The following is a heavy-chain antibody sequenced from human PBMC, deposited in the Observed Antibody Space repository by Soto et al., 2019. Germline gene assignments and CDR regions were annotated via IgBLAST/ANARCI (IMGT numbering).Heavy chain of an antibody. CDR1: GGSFSGYY. CDR2: INHSGST. J-gene: IGHJ6*02. V-gene: IGHV4-34*01. CDR3: ARVTGRYYYGMDV. Sequence: SETLSLTCAVYGGSFSGYYWSWIRQPPGKGLEWIGEINHSGSTNYNPSLKSRVTISVDTSKNQFSLKLSSVAAADTAVYYCARVTGRYYYGMDVWGQGTTVTVSS.